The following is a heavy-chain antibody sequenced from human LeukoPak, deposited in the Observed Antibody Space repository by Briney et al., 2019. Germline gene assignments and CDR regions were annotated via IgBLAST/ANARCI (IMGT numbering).Heavy chain of an antibody. CDR1: GYTFTGYF. Sequence: AASVKVSCKASGYTFTGYFLHWVRRAPGQGFEWMGWINPNSGGTYYTQRFQGRVTMTRDTSISTAYMELSSLRSDDTAVYYCARAQSLTAPAGTFANSWGQGTLVTVSS. J-gene: IGHJ4*02. V-gene: IGHV1-2*02. D-gene: IGHD6-13*01. CDR3: ARAQSLTAPAGTFANS. CDR2: INPNSGGT.